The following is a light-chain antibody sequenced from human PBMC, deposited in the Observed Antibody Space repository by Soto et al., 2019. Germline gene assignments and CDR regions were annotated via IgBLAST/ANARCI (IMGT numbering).Light chain of an antibody. CDR1: QSVSSN. J-gene: IGKJ4*01. V-gene: IGKV3-15*01. Sequence: EVVMTQSPPTLSVSPGERATLCCWASQSVSSNLAWYQQKPGQAPRLLIYGASTRATGIPTRFSGSGSETEYTLTISSLQSEDSAVYCCQHYNNWPCTFGGGTRVEIK. CDR2: GAS. CDR3: QHYNNWPCT.